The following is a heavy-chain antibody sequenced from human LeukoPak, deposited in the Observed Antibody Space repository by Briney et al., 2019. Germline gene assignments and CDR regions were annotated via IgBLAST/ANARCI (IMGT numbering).Heavy chain of an antibody. CDR1: GFIFDAHD. J-gene: IGHJ4*02. D-gene: IGHD4-11*01. Sequence: GGSLRLSCGASGFIFDAHDMHWVRQAPGKGLEWVAFIRSDGYHTYYADSVKGRFTLSRDNSKNTLYLQMNSLRAEDTAVYYCAKKKTDYSYPSSFDYWGQGTLVTVSS. CDR3: AKKKTDYSYPSSFDY. CDR2: IRSDGYHT. V-gene: IGHV3-30*02.